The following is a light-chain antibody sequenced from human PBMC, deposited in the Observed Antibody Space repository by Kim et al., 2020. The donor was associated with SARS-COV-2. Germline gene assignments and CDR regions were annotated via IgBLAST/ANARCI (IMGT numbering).Light chain of an antibody. CDR2: GNS. Sequence: QRVTISCTGSNSNVGAGYDVPWYQQLPGTAPKLLIFGNSNRPSGVPDRFSGSKSGTSASLAITGLQAEDEADYYCQSYDSSLSGYVFGTGTKVTVL. J-gene: IGLJ1*01. V-gene: IGLV1-40*01. CDR1: NSNVGAGYD. CDR3: QSYDSSLSGYV.